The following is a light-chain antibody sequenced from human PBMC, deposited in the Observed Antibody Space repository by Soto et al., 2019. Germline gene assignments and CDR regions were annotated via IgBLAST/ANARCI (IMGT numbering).Light chain of an antibody. CDR1: QSVSSN. J-gene: IGKJ1*01. V-gene: IGKV3-15*01. CDR2: GAS. CDR3: QQYNNRWT. Sequence: EIVMTQSPATLSVSPGERATLSCRASQSVSSNLAWYQQKPGQAPRLLIYGASTRATGIPARFSNSGSGTEFTLTISSLQSEDFAVYYCQQYNNRWTFGQGTKVEIK.